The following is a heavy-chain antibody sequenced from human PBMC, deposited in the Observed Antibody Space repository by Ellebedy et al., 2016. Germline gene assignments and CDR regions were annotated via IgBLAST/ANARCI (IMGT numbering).Heavy chain of an antibody. J-gene: IGHJ5*02. Sequence: GESLKISXAASGFTFSSYSMNWVRQAPGKGLEWVSSISSSSIYIYYADSVKGRFTISRDNAKNSLYLQMNSLRGEDTAVYYCARGVGGTSLNWFDPWGQGTLVTVSS. CDR3: ARGVGGTSLNWFDP. CDR2: ISSSSIYI. D-gene: IGHD3-16*01. CDR1: GFTFSSYS. V-gene: IGHV3-21*01.